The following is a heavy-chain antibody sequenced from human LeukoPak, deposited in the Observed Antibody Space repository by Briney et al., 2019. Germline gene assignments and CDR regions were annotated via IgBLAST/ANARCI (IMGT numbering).Heavy chain of an antibody. CDR2: IYPGDSDT. J-gene: IGHJ6*02. CDR1: GYSFTSYW. CDR3: ARGGYCGGDCSQYYYYGMDV. V-gene: IGHV5-51*01. Sequence: GESLKISCKGSGYSFTSYWIGWVRQMPGKGLEWMGIIYPGDSDTRYSPSFQGQVTISADKSIGTAYLQWSSLKASDTAMYYCARGGYCGGDCSQYYYYGMDVWGQGTTVTVSS. D-gene: IGHD2-21*02.